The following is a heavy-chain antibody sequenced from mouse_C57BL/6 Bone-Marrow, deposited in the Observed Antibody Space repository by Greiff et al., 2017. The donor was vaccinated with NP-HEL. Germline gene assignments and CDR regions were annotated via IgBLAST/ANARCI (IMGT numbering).Heavy chain of an antibody. D-gene: IGHD1-1*01. Sequence: QVQLQQPGAELVKPGASVKLSCKASGYTFTSYWMHWVKQRPGQGLEWIGMIHPNSGSTNYNEKFKSKATLTVDTSSSTAYMQLSSLTSEDSAVDYCARCGALRNYFDYWGQGTTLTVSS. J-gene: IGHJ2*01. CDR2: IHPNSGST. CDR3: ARCGALRNYFDY. V-gene: IGHV1-64*01. CDR1: GYTFTSYW.